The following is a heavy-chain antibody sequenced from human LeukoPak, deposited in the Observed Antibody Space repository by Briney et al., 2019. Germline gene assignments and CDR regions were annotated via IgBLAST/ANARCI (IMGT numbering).Heavy chain of an antibody. J-gene: IGHJ5*02. CDR2: ISGSGGST. V-gene: IGHV3-23*01. CDR3: AKDSPPGYSSSWYGNWFDP. Sequence: PGGSLRLSCAASGFTFSSYAMSWVRQAPGKGLEWVSAISGSGGSTYYADSVKGRFTISRDNSKNTLYLQMNSLRAEDTAVYYCAKDSPPGYSSSWYGNWFDPWGQGTLVTVSS. D-gene: IGHD6-13*01. CDR1: GFTFSSYA.